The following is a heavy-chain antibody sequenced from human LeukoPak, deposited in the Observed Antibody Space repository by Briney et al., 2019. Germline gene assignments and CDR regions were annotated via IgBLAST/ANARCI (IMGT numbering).Heavy chain of an antibody. CDR2: IKTDGSQR. CDR3: ASVFFASAAY. CDR1: GFRFSSYW. V-gene: IGHV3-7*01. J-gene: IGHJ4*02. D-gene: IGHD2-15*01. Sequence: GRSLRLSCATSGFRFSSYWMSWVRQAPGKGLEWVAYIKTDGSQRLYVDSVDGRFIISRDNANNSLYLQMNNLRGEDTAVYYCASVFFASAAYWGQGTQVTVSS.